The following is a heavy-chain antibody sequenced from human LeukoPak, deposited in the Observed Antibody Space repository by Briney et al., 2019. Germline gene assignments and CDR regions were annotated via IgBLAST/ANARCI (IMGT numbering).Heavy chain of an antibody. CDR3: ARDSNWSFDY. J-gene: IGHJ4*02. CDR2: IKSSGGST. CDR1: GYTVTIQH. D-gene: IGHD6-13*01. Sequence: GASVKVSCKGSGYTVTIQHMHWVRQAHGQGLEWMGIIKSSGGSTTYAQKFQGRVTMTRDTSTSTAYTELSSLRSEDTAMYFCARDSNWSFDYWGQGTLVTVSS. V-gene: IGHV1-46*01.